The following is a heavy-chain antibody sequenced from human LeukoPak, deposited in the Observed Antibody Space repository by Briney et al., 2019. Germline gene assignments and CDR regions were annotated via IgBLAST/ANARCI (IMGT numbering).Heavy chain of an antibody. CDR2: ISYDGSNK. CDR3: ARRYYGSGSYFDCAFDI. CDR1: GFTFNTYS. D-gene: IGHD3-10*01. Sequence: GGSLRLSCEASGFTFNTYSMNWARQAPGKGLEWVAVISYDGSNKYYADSVKGRFTISRDNSKNTLYLQMNSLRAEDTAVYYCARRYYGSGSYFDCAFDIWGQGTMVTVSS. V-gene: IGHV3-30*04. J-gene: IGHJ3*02.